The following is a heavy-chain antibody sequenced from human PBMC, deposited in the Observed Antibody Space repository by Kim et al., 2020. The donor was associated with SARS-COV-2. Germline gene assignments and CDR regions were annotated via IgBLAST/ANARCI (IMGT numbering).Heavy chain of an antibody. J-gene: IGHJ5*02. CDR1: GGSISGYY. CDR2: MHTSGTT. Sequence: SETLSLTCTVSGGSISGYYYNWVRQPAGKGLEWIGAMHTSGTTNYNPSLMSRVTLSPDTSKNHFSLKWTSVTAADTAVYYCARGLGWLPSSWGQGTLVTVSS. V-gene: IGHV4-4*07. D-gene: IGHD3-3*01. CDR3: ARGLGWLPSS.